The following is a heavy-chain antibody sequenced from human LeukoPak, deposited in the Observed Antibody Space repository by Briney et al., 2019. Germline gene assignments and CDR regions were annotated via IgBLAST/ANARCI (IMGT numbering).Heavy chain of an antibody. CDR2: IFPADSDT. CDR1: GYSFSSFY. D-gene: IGHD3-22*01. J-gene: IGHJ3*02. CDR3: ARRYYDKRAFDI. V-gene: IGHV5-51*01. Sequence: GESLKISCQGSGYSFSSFYIGWVRQLPGKGLEWMGNIFPADSDTTYSPSFQGQVTMSADKSISTAHLQWSSLKASGTAMYYCARRYYDKRAFDIWAKGQWSPSLQ.